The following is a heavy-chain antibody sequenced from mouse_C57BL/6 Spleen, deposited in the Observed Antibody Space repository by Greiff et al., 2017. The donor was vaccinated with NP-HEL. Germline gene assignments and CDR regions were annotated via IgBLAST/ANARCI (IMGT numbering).Heavy chain of an antibody. CDR1: GYTFTSYW. V-gene: IGHV1-64*01. J-gene: IGHJ1*03. CDR2: IHPNSGST. CDR3: ARHDGYQYFDV. Sequence: QVQLQQPGAELVKPGASVKLSCKASGYTFTSYWMHWVKQRPGQGLEWIGMIHPNSGSTNYNEKFKSKATLTVDKSSSTAYMQLSSLTSEDSAVYYWARHDGYQYFDVWGTGTTVTVSS. D-gene: IGHD2-3*01.